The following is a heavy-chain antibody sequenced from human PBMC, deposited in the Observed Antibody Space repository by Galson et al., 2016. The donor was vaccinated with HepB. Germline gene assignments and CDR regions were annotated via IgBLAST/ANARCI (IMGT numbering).Heavy chain of an antibody. J-gene: IGHJ6*02. D-gene: IGHD2-2*01. V-gene: IGHV1-69*13. Sequence: SVKVSCKASGGTFSSYAISWVRQAPGQGLEWMGGIIPIFGTANYAQKFQGRVTITADESTSTAYMELSSLRSDDTAVYYCARDTVVVVPTAIRGHYSYYYGLDVWDQGTTVTVSS. CDR2: IIPIFGTA. CDR1: GGTFSSYA. CDR3: ARDTVVVVPTAIRGHYSYYYGLDV.